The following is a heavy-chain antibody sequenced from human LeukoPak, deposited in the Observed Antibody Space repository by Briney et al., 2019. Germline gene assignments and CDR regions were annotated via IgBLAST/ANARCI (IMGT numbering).Heavy chain of an antibody. Sequence: PSETLSLTCTVSGGSISSSSYYWGWIRQPPGKGLEWIGSIYYSGSTYYNPSLKSRVTISVDTSKNQFSLKLSSVTAADTAVYYCAREETYYEGAPDYWGQGTLVTVSS. CDR1: GGSISSSSYY. D-gene: IGHD3-22*01. J-gene: IGHJ4*02. V-gene: IGHV4-39*07. CDR2: IYYSGST. CDR3: AREETYYEGAPDY.